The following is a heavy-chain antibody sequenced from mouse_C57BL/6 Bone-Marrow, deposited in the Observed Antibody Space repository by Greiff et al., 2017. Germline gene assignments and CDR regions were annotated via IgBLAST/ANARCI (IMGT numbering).Heavy chain of an antibody. D-gene: IGHD4-1*02. CDR3: ASYPTGDWYFDV. J-gene: IGHJ1*03. CDR2: IYPRSGNT. V-gene: IGHV1-81*01. Sequence: QVHVKQSGAELARPGASVKLSCKASGYTFTSYGISWVKQRTGQGLEWIGEIYPRSGNTYYNEKFKGKATLTADKSSSTAYMELRSLTSEDSAVYFCASYPTGDWYFDVWGTGTTVTVSS. CDR1: GYTFTSYG.